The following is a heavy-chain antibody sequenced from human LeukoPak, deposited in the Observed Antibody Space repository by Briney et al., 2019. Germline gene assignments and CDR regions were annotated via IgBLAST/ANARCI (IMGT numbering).Heavy chain of an antibody. D-gene: IGHD3-22*01. CDR1: GGSISSYY. V-gene: IGHV4-59*12. J-gene: IGHJ6*03. CDR3: ARDSATRYYDSSGNRYYYYYYYMDV. Sequence: SETLSLTCTVSGGSISSYYWSWIRQPPGKGLEWIGYIYYSGSTNYNPSLNSRVTISVDTSKNQFSLKVTSVTAADTAVYYCARDSATRYYDSSGNRYYYYYYYMDVWGKGTTVTISS. CDR2: IYYSGST.